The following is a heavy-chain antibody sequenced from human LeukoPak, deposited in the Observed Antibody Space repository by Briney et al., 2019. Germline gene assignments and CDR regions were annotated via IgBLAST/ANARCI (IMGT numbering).Heavy chain of an antibody. CDR2: INHSGST. CDR1: GGSFSGYY. V-gene: IGHV4-34*01. CDR3: ARGTERGQRSFDY. J-gene: IGHJ4*02. D-gene: IGHD1-1*01. Sequence: PSETLSLTCAVYGGSFSGYYWSWIRQPPGEGLEWIGEINHSGSTNYNPSLKSRVTISVDTSKNQFSLKLSSVTAADTAVYYCARGTERGQRSFDYWGQGTLVTVSS.